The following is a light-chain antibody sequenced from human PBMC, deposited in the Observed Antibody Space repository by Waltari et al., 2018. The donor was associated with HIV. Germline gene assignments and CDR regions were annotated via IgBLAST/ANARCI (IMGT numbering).Light chain of an antibody. J-gene: IGKJ4*01. CDR2: GAS. Sequence: EIVMTQSPATLSVSPGERATLSCRASQSVSSNLAWYQQKPGQAPRLLIYGASTRATGIPARFSGSGSGTEFTLTISSLQSEDFAVYYCQQYNNWPGLTFGGGTKVEIK. CDR1: QSVSSN. CDR3: QQYNNWPGLT. V-gene: IGKV3-15*01.